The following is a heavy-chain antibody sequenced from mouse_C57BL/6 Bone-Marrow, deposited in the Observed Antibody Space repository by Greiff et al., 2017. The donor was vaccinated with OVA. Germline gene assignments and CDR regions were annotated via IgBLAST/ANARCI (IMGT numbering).Heavy chain of an antibody. D-gene: IGHD1-1*01. CDR3: TTRNGSNPWYFDV. CDR2: IDPENGDT. J-gene: IGHJ1*03. V-gene: IGHV14-4*01. Sequence: EVQLQQSGAELVRPGASVKLSCTASGFNIKDDYMHWVKQRPEQGLEWIGWIDPENGDTEYASKFQGKATITADTSSNPAYLQLSSLTSEDTAVYFCTTRNGSNPWYFDVWGTGTTVTVSS. CDR1: GFNIKDDY.